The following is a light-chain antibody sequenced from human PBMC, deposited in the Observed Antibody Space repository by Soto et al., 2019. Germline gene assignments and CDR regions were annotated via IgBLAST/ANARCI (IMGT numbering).Light chain of an antibody. V-gene: IGLV1-40*01. CDR3: QSPVPSRRGYV. CDR2: GNT. Sequence: QSVLTQPPSVSGAPGQRVTISCTGSSSNIGAGYDVHWYQQLPGTAPKLLIYGNTNRPSGVPDRFSGSNSGTSASLASTGIHAQDDDDYYCQSPVPSRRGYVFRTGTELTV. CDR1: SSNIGAGYD. J-gene: IGLJ1*01.